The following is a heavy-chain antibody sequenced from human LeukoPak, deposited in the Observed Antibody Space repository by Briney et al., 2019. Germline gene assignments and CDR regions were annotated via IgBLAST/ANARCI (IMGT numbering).Heavy chain of an antibody. CDR2: IVVGSGDT. Sequence: SVKVSCKASGFTFSTSAVQWVRQARGQRLEWIGWIVVGSGDTKYAQELQGRLTITRDMSTNTAYMELSSLRSEDTAVYCCAAERYSDSCCWFDPWGQGTLVTVSS. CDR3: AAERYSDSCCWFDP. CDR1: GFTFSTSA. D-gene: IGHD1-26*01. V-gene: IGHV1-58*01. J-gene: IGHJ5*02.